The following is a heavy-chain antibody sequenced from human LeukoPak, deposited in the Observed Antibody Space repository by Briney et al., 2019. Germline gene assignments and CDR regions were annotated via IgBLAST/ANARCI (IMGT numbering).Heavy chain of an antibody. CDR1: GYTFTNFA. J-gene: IGHJ4*02. CDR3: ARSPGGNARTWLDY. D-gene: IGHD4-23*01. V-gene: IGHV1-3*02. CDR2: TNGATGDT. Sequence: VASVKVSCKASGYTFTNFALHWVRQAPGQRLEWMGWTNGATGDTRFSQDFQGRLTIAIDASASTAYIELSSLRSEDTAVYYCARSPGGNARTWLDYWGQGTLVTVSS.